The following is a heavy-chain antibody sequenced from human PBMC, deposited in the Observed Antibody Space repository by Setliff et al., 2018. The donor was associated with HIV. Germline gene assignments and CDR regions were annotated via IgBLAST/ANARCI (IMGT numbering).Heavy chain of an antibody. CDR3: ARLLDNSGGWPFDY. J-gene: IGHJ4*02. CDR2: IYPGNSDT. V-gene: IGHV5-51*01. Sequence: GESLKISCKDSGYTFSNYCIAWVRQMPGKGLEWMGIIYPGNSDTTYSPSFQGQVTISADKTPNTAYLQGSSLKASDTAMYFCARLLDNSGGWPFDYWGQGTLVTVSS. D-gene: IGHD6-19*01. CDR1: GYTFSNYC.